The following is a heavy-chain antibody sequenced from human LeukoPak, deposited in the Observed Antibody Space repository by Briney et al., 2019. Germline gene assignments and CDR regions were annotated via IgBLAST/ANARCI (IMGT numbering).Heavy chain of an antibody. J-gene: IGHJ6*03. V-gene: IGHV3-7*01. CDR3: ARNGPGITIFGVVYYYYYYMDV. Sequence: GGSLRLSCAASGFTFSSYWMSWVRHAPGKGLEWVANIKQDGSEKYYVDSVKGRFTISRDNAKNSLYLQMNSLRAEDTAVYYCARNGPGITIFGVVYYYYYYMDVWGKGTTVTVSS. D-gene: IGHD3-3*01. CDR1: GFTFSSYW. CDR2: IKQDGSEK.